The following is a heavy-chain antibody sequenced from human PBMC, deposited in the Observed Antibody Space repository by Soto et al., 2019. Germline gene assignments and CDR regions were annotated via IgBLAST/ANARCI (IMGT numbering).Heavy chain of an antibody. CDR3: ARSEVYDYVWGSYRHAAFDI. Sequence: ASVKVSCKASGYTFTSYDINWVRQATGQGLEWMGWINPNSGGTNYAQKFQGWVTMTRDTSISTAYMELSRLRSDDTAVYYCARSEVYDYVWGSYRHAAFDIWGQGTMVTVSS. V-gene: IGHV1-2*04. D-gene: IGHD3-16*02. CDR1: GYTFTSYD. J-gene: IGHJ3*02. CDR2: INPNSGGT.